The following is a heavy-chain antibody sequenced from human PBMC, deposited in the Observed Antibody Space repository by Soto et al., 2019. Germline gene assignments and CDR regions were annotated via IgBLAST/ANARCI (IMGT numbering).Heavy chain of an antibody. CDR1: GGSISSGDYY. J-gene: IGHJ5*02. Sequence: QVQLQESGPGLVKPSQTLSLPCTVSGGSISSGDYYWSWLRQPPGKGLEWIGYIYDSGSTYYNSSLKSRVNITLATSNNQFSLKLTSVTAADTAVYYCARDNGVGPWGQGTLVTVSS. D-gene: IGHD2-8*01. V-gene: IGHV4-30-4*01. CDR2: IYDSGST. CDR3: ARDNGVGP.